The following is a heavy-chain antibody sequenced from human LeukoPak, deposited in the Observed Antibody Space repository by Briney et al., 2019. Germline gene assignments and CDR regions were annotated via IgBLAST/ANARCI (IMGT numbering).Heavy chain of an antibody. CDR1: GFTFSSYA. CDR2: ISGSGGST. J-gene: IGHJ4*02. V-gene: IGHV3-23*01. CDR3: AGILEWPTPFDY. D-gene: IGHD3-3*01. Sequence: PGGSLRLSCAASGFTFSSYAMSWVRQAPGKGLEWVSAISGSGGSTYYADSVKGRFTISRDNSKNTLYPQMNSLRAEDTAVYYCAGILEWPTPFDYWGQGTLVTVSS.